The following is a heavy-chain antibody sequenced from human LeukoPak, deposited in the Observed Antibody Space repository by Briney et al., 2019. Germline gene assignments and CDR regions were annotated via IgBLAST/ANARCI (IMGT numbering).Heavy chain of an antibody. V-gene: IGHV4-4*07. Sequence: SETLSLTCTVSGGSISSYYWSWIRQPAGKGLEWIGRIYTSGSTNYNPSLKSRVTMSVDTSKNQFSLKLSSVTAAAPAVYYCAREAPGVVVVAATPYYFDYWGQGTLVTVSS. CDR2: IYTSGST. D-gene: IGHD2-15*01. CDR3: AREAPGVVVVAATPYYFDY. J-gene: IGHJ4*02. CDR1: GGSISSYY.